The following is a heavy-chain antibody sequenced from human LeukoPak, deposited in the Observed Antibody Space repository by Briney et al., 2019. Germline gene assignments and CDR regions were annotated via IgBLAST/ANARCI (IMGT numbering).Heavy chain of an antibody. CDR1: EFTFSRFS. D-gene: IGHD3-10*01. J-gene: IGHJ6*02. CDR2: ISSSSSYI. V-gene: IGHV3-21*01. Sequence: GGSLRLSCAASEFTFSRFSMNWVRQAPGKGLEWVSSISSSSSYIYYADSVKGRFTISRDNAKNSLYLQMNSLRAEDTAVYYCARDLGGWGEGLLWFGRDYYGMDVWGQGTTVTVSS. CDR3: ARDLGGWGEGLLWFGRDYYGMDV.